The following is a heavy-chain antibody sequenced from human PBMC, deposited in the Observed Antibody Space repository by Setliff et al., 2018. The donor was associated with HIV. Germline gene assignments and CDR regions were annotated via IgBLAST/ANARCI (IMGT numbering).Heavy chain of an antibody. D-gene: IGHD7-27*01. CDR1: GRSFSGYY. CDR2: INHSGGT. CDR3: ARGWGHDGFDF. Sequence: PSETLSLTCAVYGRSFSGYYWNWIRQSPGKGLEWIGEINHSGGTNYNPSLKSRVTMSIDTSKNQFSLNVSSVTAVDTAVYYCARGWGHDGFDFWGQGTMVTVSS. V-gene: IGHV4-34*01. J-gene: IGHJ3*01.